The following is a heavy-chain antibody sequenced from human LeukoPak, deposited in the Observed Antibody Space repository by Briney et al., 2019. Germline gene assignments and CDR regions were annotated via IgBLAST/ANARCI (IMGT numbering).Heavy chain of an antibody. CDR2: IYNNGGT. J-gene: IGHJ6*03. CDR1: GGSISTYH. Sequence: SETLSLTCTVSGGSISTYHWSWIRQPAGKGLEWIGRIYNNGGTNYNPSLKSRVTMSVDTSKNQFSLTLSSVTAADTAVYYCVRYYYYMDVWGKGTTVTVSS. V-gene: IGHV4-4*07. CDR3: VRYYYYMDV.